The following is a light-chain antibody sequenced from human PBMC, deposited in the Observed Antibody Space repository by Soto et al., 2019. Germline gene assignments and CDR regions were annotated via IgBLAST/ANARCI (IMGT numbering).Light chain of an antibody. J-gene: IGKJ1*01. CDR1: QSVSSSY. Sequence: EIVLTQSPGTLSLSPGERATLSCRASQSVSSSYLAWYQQKPGQAPRLLIYGKSSRATGIPDRFRGSGSGADFTLSISRLEPEDFAVYYCQQYDNSRTFGQGTKVDIK. CDR2: GKS. V-gene: IGKV3-20*01. CDR3: QQYDNSRT.